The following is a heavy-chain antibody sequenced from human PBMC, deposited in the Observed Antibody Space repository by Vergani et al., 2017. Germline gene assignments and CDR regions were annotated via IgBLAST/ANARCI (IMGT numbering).Heavy chain of an antibody. CDR3: ARVAGGSGGYYLG. CDR2: IYYSGST. V-gene: IGHV4-30-4*08. D-gene: IGHD3-22*01. J-gene: IGHJ4*02. Sequence: QVQLQESGPGLVKPSETLSLTCTVSGYSISSGYYWSWIRQPPGKGLEWIGYIYYSGSTCQNPSLESRLTMSLDTSRTQFSLNLISVTAGDTAVYYCARVAGGSGGYYLGWGQGTPVTVSS. CDR1: GYSISSGYY.